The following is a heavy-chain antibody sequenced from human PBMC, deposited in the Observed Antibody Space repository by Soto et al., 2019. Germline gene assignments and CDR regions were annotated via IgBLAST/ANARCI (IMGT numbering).Heavy chain of an antibody. V-gene: IGHV2-5*02. D-gene: IGHD1-26*01. J-gene: IGHJ4*02. CDR1: GFSLSTNGVG. Sequence: QITLKESGPTLVKPTQTLTLTCTFSGFSLSTNGVGVGWIRQPPGKALEWLALIYWDGDKRYSPSLKSRLTITKDTSKNQVVLTMTHMDPVDTATYYCAHRRGAYYFAFWGLGTLVTVSS. CDR3: AHRRGAYYFAF. CDR2: IYWDGDK.